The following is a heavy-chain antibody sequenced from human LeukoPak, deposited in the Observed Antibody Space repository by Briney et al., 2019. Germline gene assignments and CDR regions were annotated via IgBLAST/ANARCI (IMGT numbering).Heavy chain of an antibody. CDR1: GFKFNDYG. CDR3: AKGRGRTPLGDAGADV. V-gene: IGHV3-33*06. J-gene: IGHJ6*04. D-gene: IGHD1-26*01. Sequence: PGGSLRLSCTASGFKFNDYGMYWVRLAPEKGPEWVALVWFDNSNEHYADSVKGRFFISRNNGENTLFLQMNSLTVEDTAVYYCAKGRGRTPLGDAGADVWGKGTVVTVSA. CDR2: VWFDNSNE.